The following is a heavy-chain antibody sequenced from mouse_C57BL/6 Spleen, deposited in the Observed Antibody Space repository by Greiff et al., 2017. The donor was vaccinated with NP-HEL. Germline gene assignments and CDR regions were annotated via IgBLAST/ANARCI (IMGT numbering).Heavy chain of an antibody. CDR3: ARLQLRWFDY. V-gene: IGHV5-6*01. D-gene: IGHD1-1*01. CDR2: ISSGGSYT. CDR1: GFTFSSYG. Sequence: EVHLVESGGDLVKPGGSLKLSCAASGFTFSSYGMSWVRQTPDKRLEWVATISSGGSYTYSPDSVKGRFTISRDNAKNTLYLQMSSLKSEDTAMYYCARLQLRWFDYWGQGTTLTVSS. J-gene: IGHJ2*01.